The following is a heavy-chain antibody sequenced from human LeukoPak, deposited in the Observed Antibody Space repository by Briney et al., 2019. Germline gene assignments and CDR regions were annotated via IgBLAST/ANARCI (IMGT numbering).Heavy chain of an antibody. J-gene: IGHJ4*02. D-gene: IGHD6-13*01. Sequence: PGRSLRLSCAASGFTFSSYAMHWVRQAPGKGLEWVAVISYDGSNKYYADSVKGRFTISRDNSKNTLYLQMNSLRAEDTAVYYCASGGIADYWGQGTLVTVYS. V-gene: IGHV3-30-3*01. CDR2: ISYDGSNK. CDR3: ASGGIADY. CDR1: GFTFSSYA.